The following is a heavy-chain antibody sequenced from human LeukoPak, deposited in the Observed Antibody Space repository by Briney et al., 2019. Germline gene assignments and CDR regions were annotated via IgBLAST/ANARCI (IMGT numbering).Heavy chain of an antibody. CDR2: ISWNSGSI. D-gene: IGHD6-13*01. V-gene: IGHV3-9*01. Sequence: RPGRSLRLSCAASGFTFDDYAMHWVRQAPGKGLEWVSGISWNSGSIGYADSVKGRFTISRDNAKNSLYLQMNSLRAEDTALYYCAKDISGHHSSSWRGDFDYWGQGTLVTVSS. CDR3: AKDISGHHSSSWRGDFDY. CDR1: GFTFDDYA. J-gene: IGHJ4*02.